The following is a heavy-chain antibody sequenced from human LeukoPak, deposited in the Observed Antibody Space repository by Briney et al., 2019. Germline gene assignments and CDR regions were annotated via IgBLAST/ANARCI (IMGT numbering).Heavy chain of an antibody. CDR2: TSYDGSNK. CDR1: GFTFSSYG. V-gene: IGHV3-30*18. CDR3: AKGLVAIGDPCDY. Sequence: PGGSLRLSCAASGFTFSSYGMHWVRQAPGKGLEWVAVTSYDGSNKYYADSVKGRFTISRDNSKNTLYLQMNSLRAEDTAVYYCAKGLVAIGDPCDYWGQGTLVTVSS. D-gene: IGHD2-21*01. J-gene: IGHJ4*02.